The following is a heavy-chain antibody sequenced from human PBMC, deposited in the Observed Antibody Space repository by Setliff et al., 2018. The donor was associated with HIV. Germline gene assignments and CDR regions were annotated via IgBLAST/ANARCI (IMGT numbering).Heavy chain of an antibody. V-gene: IGHV4-34*01. CDR2: ITHSGST. CDR1: GGSFSGYY. J-gene: IGHJ4*02. CDR3: ASFFVTTVTNQDY. D-gene: IGHD4-17*01. Sequence: SETLSLTCAVYGGSFSGYYWNWIRQSPGKGLEWIGEITHSGSTNYNPSLKSRVTISLDTSNNQFSLTLTSVTAADTAMYYCASFFVTTVTNQDYWGQGTPVTVSS.